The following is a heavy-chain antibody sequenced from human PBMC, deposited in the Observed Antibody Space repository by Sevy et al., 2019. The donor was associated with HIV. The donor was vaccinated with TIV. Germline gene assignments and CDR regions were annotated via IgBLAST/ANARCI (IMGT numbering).Heavy chain of an antibody. CDR1: GFTVTFNS. V-gene: IGHV3-53*01. D-gene: IGHD6-19*01. Sequence: GGSLRLSCAASGFTVTFNSMSWVRQAPGRGLVWVSVIYVGRNTYYAASVKGRFTIFRDSFKDTVDLQMDSLRPEDSGVYYCVRERAGIDHWGQGTLVTVSS. J-gene: IGHJ4*02. CDR3: VRERAGIDH. CDR2: IYVGRNT.